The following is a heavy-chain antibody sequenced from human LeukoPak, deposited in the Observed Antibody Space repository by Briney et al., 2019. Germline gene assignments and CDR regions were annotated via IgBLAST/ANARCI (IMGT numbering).Heavy chain of an antibody. CDR3: AKDPSNRNYYYYYYMDV. CDR2: ISSSSSSYT. J-gene: IGHJ6*03. D-gene: IGHD4-11*01. Sequence: PGGSLRLSCAASGFTFSTYSMNWVRQAPEKGLEWVSSISSSSSSYTYYADSVKGRFTISRDNSKNTLYLQMSSLRAEDTAVYYCAKDPSNRNYYYYYYMDVWGKGTTVTVSS. CDR1: GFTFSTYS. V-gene: IGHV3-21*04.